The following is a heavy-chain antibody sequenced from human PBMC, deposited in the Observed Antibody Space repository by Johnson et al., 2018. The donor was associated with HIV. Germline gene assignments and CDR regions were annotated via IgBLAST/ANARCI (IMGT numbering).Heavy chain of an antibody. Sequence: QVQLVESGGGVVQPGRSLRLSCAASGFTFSSYAMHWVRQAPGKGLAWVAVISYGGSTYYADSVKGRFTISRDNSKNTLYLQMNSLRAEDTAVYYCARSDSYYGSGSYPYAFDIWGQGTMVTVSS. D-gene: IGHD3-10*01. J-gene: IGHJ3*02. CDR2: ISYGGST. CDR1: GFTFSSYA. V-gene: IGHV3-30*14. CDR3: ARSDSYYGSGSYPYAFDI.